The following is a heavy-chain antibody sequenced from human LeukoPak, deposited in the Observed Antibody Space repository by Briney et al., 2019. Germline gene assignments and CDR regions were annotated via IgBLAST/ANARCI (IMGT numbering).Heavy chain of an antibody. V-gene: IGHV3-30*02. D-gene: IGHD4-17*01. Sequence: PGGSLRLSCAASEFSFSGYGMHWVRQVPGKGLEWVAFIRYDGSTKFYTDSVKGRFAISRDNSKNTLSLQMNSLRTEDTAVYYCAALHTGTFVDYWGQGTLVTVSS. CDR3: AALHTGTFVDY. J-gene: IGHJ4*02. CDR1: EFSFSGYG. CDR2: IRYDGSTK.